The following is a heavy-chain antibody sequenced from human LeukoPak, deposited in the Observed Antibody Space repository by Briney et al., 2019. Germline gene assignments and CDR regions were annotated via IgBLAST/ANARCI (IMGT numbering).Heavy chain of an antibody. CDR1: GFTFSSYE. D-gene: IGHD3-9*01. CDR2: INSDGRGT. V-gene: IGHV3-74*01. Sequence: GGSLRLSCAASGFTFSSYEMNWVRQAPGKGLMWVSRINSDGRGTNYADSVKGRFTISRDNAKNTVYLQMNSLRVEDTAVYYCARAGRGLRYFDWLTHDYWGQGTLVTVSS. CDR3: ARAGRGLRYFDWLTHDY. J-gene: IGHJ4*02.